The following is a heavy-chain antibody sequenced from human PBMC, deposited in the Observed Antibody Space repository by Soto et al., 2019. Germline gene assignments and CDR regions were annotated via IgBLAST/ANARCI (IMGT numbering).Heavy chain of an antibody. D-gene: IGHD3-16*01. CDR1: GASFKSSF. V-gene: IGHV4-59*01. Sequence: QVQLQESGPGLVKPSETLSLTCTVSGASFKSSFWSGVRQPPGKELKWIGYIYYSGSTNYNPSRKTRVTMSIDTSKSQFSLKLTSVTAADTAIYYCASRGDYDPLFDYWGQGTLVTVSS. J-gene: IGHJ4*02. CDR2: IYYSGST. CDR3: ASRGDYDPLFDY.